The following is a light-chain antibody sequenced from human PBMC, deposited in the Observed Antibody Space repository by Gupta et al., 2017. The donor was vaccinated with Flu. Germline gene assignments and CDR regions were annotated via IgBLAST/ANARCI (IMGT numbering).Light chain of an antibody. V-gene: IGLV2-23*01. CDR2: EDN. Sequence: TSSDVGRYNIVSWYQHHSGKAPKRIIYEDNKRPSGVSNRFSGSRTGNTASLTISGLQPEDAADYYCCSYAGSSSWVFGGGTKVTVL. J-gene: IGLJ3*02. CDR3: CSYAGSSSWV. CDR1: SSDVGRYNI.